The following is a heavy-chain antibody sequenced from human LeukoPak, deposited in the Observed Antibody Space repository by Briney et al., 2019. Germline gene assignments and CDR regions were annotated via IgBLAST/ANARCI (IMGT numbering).Heavy chain of an antibody. Sequence: PGGSLRLSCAASGFTFSSYEMNWVRQAPGKGLEWVSYISSSGSTIYYADSVKGRFTISRDNAKNSLYLQMNILRAEDTAVYYCAVATIKDYFDYWGQGTLVTVSS. CDR3: AVATIKDYFDY. CDR1: GFTFSSYE. V-gene: IGHV3-48*03. J-gene: IGHJ4*02. D-gene: IGHD5-24*01. CDR2: ISSSGSTI.